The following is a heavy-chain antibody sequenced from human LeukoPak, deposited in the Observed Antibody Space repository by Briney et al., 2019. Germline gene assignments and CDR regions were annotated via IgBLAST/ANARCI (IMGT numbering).Heavy chain of an antibody. CDR3: ATDSFGWSFDY. CDR2: IYSGGRT. D-gene: IGHD3-16*01. CDR1: GFTVSIKY. Sequence: GGSLTLSRAPSGFTVSIKYMRSVRQPPGEGLEWVSVIYSGGRTYYADSVKSRFIISRENSKNTLYLQMNSLRAEDTAVYYCATDSFGWSFDYWGQGTLVTVSS. V-gene: IGHV3-66*02. J-gene: IGHJ4*02.